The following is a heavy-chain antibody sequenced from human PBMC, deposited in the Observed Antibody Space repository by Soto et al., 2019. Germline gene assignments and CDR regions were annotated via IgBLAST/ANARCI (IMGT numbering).Heavy chain of an antibody. CDR3: ARAQLLPDDAFDA. V-gene: IGHV3-74*01. CDR1: GFTSSNFW. J-gene: IGHJ3*01. Sequence: GALRLSCAASGFTSSNFWMHWVRQAPGKGPVWVSRINGDGSSTSHADSVKGRFTISRDNAENTLFLQMSGLRAEDTAVYYCARAQLLPDDAFDAWGRGTVVTVSS. D-gene: IGHD2-2*01. CDR2: INGDGSST.